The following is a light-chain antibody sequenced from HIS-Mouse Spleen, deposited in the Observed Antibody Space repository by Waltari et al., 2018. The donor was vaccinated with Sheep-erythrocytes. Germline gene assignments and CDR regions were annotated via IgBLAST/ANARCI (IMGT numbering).Light chain of an antibody. J-gene: IGLJ3*02. Sequence: QSALTQPPSASGSPGQSVTISCTGTISDLGGYNYVSWYQQHPGKAPKLMISEVSKRPSGVPDRFSGSKSGNTASLTVSGLQAEDEADYYCSSYAGSNNWVFGGGTKLTVL. CDR1: ISDLGGYNY. CDR3: SSYAGSNNWV. CDR2: EVS. V-gene: IGLV2-8*01.